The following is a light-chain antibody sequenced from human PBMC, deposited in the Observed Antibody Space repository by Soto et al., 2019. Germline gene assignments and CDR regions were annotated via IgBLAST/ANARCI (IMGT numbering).Light chain of an antibody. CDR3: QPYHNYPPIT. CDR2: GAS. V-gene: IGKV3D-15*01. CDR1: QSVSTY. Sequence: EIVMTQSPAPLSVSPGERATLSRRASQSVSTYLAWYQQKPGQAPRLLIYGASTRATGIPARFSGSGSGTEFTLTISSLQSEDFAIYYCQPYHNYPPITFGQGTRLEIK. J-gene: IGKJ5*01.